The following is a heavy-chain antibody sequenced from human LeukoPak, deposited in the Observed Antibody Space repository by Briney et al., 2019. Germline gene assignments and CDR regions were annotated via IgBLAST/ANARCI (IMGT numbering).Heavy chain of an antibody. V-gene: IGHV1-69*04. CDR1: GGTFSSYA. CDR2: IIPILGIA. D-gene: IGHD5-12*01. J-gene: IGHJ3*02. Sequence: APVKVSCKASGGTFSSYAISWVRQAPGQGLEWMGRIIPILGIANYAQKFQGRVTITADKSTSTAYMELSSLRSEDTAVYYCAREGVVATISGAFDIWGQGTMVTVSS. CDR3: AREGVVATISGAFDI.